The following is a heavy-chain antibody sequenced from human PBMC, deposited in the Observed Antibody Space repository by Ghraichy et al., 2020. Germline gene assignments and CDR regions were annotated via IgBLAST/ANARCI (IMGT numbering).Heavy chain of an antibody. Sequence: GGSLRLSCAASGFTFSTYAMSWVRQAPGKGLEWVSGISGSGISTHYADSVKGRFTISRENSKNTLYLQMNSLRAEDTAVYYCAKVHSSGWYQLKSGPFDYWGQGTTVTVSS. J-gene: IGHJ4*03. CDR2: ISGSGIST. V-gene: IGHV3-23*01. D-gene: IGHD6-19*01. CDR1: GFTFSTYA. CDR3: AKVHSSGWYQLKSGPFDY.